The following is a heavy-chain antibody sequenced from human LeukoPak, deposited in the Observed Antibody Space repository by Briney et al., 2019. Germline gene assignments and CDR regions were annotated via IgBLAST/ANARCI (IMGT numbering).Heavy chain of an antibody. CDR2: INQDGSEK. D-gene: IGHD5-24*01. Sequence: GGSLRLSCAVSGLTFRSYWMSWVRQAPGKGLEWVANINQDGSEKYFVNSVKGRFTISRDNAKNSLHLQMNTLRAEDTAVYYCARERDGRFCDYWGQRTLVTVSS. CDR1: GLTFRSYW. J-gene: IGHJ4*02. CDR3: ARERDGRFCDY. V-gene: IGHV3-7*01.